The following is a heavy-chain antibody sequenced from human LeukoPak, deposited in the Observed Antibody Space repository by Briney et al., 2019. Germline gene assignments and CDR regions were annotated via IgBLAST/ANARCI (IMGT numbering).Heavy chain of an antibody. Sequence: TGGSLRLSCAASGFTFSSYSMNWVRQAPGKGLEWVSYISSSSSTIYYADSVKGRFTISRDNAKNSLYLQMNSLRAEDTAVYYCARIAAEDYYYGMDVWGQGTTVTVSS. CDR1: GFTFSSYS. J-gene: IGHJ6*02. CDR3: ARIAAEDYYYGMDV. V-gene: IGHV3-48*04. D-gene: IGHD6-13*01. CDR2: ISSSSSTI.